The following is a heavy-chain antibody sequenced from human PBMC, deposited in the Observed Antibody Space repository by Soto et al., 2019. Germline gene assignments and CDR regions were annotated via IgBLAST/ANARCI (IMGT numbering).Heavy chain of an antibody. CDR3: ARLEVDYGSGSYYYFDY. V-gene: IGHV1-18*01. CDR1: GDTFASFG. CDR2: ISAYNGNT. Sequence: ASVKVSCKASGDTFASFGFSWVRQAPGQGLEWLGWISAYNGNTHYAQKVRDRVTLTTDTSTNTAYMELRSLRSDDTAVYYCARLEVDYGSGSYYYFDYWGQGTLVTDSS. J-gene: IGHJ4*02. D-gene: IGHD3-10*01.